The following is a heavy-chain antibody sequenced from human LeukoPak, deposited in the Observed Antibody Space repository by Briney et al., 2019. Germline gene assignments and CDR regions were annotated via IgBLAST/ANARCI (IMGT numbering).Heavy chain of an antibody. Sequence: PSETLSLTCTVSGGSISSYYWGWIRQPPGKGLEWIGYIYYSGSSNYNPSLKGRVSISVDTSKDQFSLKVSSVTAADTAVYYCAREGFRDGHFDYWGQGTLVTVSS. CDR3: AREGFRDGHFDY. CDR1: GGSISSYY. V-gene: IGHV4-59*01. J-gene: IGHJ4*02. CDR2: IYYSGSS. D-gene: IGHD5-24*01.